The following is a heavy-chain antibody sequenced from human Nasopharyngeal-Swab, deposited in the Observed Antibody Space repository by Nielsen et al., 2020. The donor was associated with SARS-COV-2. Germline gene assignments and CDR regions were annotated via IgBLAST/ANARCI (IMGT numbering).Heavy chain of an antibody. V-gene: IGHV3-73*01. CDR1: GFTFSSYD. J-gene: IGHJ4*02. CDR2: IRSKTYNYAT. Sequence: GESLKISCAASGFTFSSYDMHWVRQASGKGLEWVGRIRSKTYNYATAYVASVRGRFTISRDDSRNTAYLQMDSLKTEDTAMYYCTTNGVRKDMTTADYWGQGTLVTVSS. D-gene: IGHD4-11*01. CDR3: TTNGVRKDMTTADY.